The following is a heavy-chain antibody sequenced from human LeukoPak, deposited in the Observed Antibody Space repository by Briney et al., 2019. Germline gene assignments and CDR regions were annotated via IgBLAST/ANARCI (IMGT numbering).Heavy chain of an antibody. J-gene: IGHJ5*02. CDR2: IIPLFGTA. Sequence: SVKVSCKASGGTFSNFAISWVRQAPGQGLEWMGGIIPLFGTANYGQKSQGRVTITADKSTSTAYMKLSSLRSEDTAVYYCASSGLGGSGNYHRTWYNWFDPWGQGTLITVSS. V-gene: IGHV1-69*06. CDR1: GGTFSNFA. D-gene: IGHD3-10*01. CDR3: ASSGLGGSGNYHRTWYNWFDP.